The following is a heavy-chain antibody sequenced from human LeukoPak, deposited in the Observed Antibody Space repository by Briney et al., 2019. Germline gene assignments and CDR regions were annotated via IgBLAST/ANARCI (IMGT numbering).Heavy chain of an antibody. CDR3: AFCGGDCGGAFDV. CDR2: MTPNSGNT. CDR1: GYTFTNYD. D-gene: IGHD2-21*02. J-gene: IGHJ3*01. Sequence: ASVKVSRKASGYTFTNYDIDWLRQATGQGLEWMAWMTPNSGNTGHEQKFQGRLTMTRDISISTAYMELSSLGSEDTAVYYCAFCGGDCGGAFDVWGQGTTVTVSS. V-gene: IGHV1-8*01.